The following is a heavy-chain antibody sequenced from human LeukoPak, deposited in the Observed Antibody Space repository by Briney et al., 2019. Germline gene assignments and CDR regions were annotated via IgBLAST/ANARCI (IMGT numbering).Heavy chain of an antibody. V-gene: IGHV3-23*01. CDR2: ISSSGGST. CDR1: GFTFSSYA. Sequence: GGSLRLSCAASGFTFSSYAMSWVRQAPGKGLEWVSAISSSGGSTYYADSVKGRFTISRDNSKNMLYLQMNSLRAEDTAVYYCAKGGGYGSGTYSEDWGQGILVTVSS. D-gene: IGHD3-10*01. J-gene: IGHJ4*02. CDR3: AKGGGYGSGTYSED.